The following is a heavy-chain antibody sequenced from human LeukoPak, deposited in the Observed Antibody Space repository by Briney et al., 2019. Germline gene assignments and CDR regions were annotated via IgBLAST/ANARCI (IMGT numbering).Heavy chain of an antibody. CDR1: GFTFSSYG. V-gene: IGHV3-33*01. CDR3: ARDRVRLNYYDSSGYYSHDAFDI. D-gene: IGHD3-22*01. Sequence: QPGGSLRLSCAASGFTFSSYGMHWVRQAPGKGLEWVAVIWYDGSNKYYADSVKGRFTISRDNSKNTLYLQMNSLRAEDTAVYYCARDRVRLNYYDSSGYYSHDAFDIWGQGTMVTVSS. J-gene: IGHJ3*02. CDR2: IWYDGSNK.